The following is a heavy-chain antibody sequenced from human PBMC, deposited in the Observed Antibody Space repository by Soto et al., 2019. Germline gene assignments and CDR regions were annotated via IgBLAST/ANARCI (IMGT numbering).Heavy chain of an antibody. V-gene: IGHV1-2*02. Sequence: QVQLVQSGPEVGKPGASVKVSCKASGYTFTGYYLHWARQAPGQGLEWMGYINPDSGRTRYAQKFQGTVTMTRDTSITTAYLELSSLKYDDSAIFYCALSFSQTNIDVWGQGTTVIVSS. J-gene: IGHJ6*01. CDR1: GYTFTGYY. CDR2: INPDSGRT. CDR3: ALSFSQTNIDV.